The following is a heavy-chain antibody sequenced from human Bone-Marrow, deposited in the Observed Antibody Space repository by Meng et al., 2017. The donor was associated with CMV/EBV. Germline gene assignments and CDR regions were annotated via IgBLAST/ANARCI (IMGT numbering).Heavy chain of an antibody. CDR3: ARDLGISGEWESFYPFDP. D-gene: IGHD1-26*01. CDR1: GYTFTSYD. Sequence: ASVKVSCKASGYTFTSYDINWVRQAPGQGLEWMGWMNPNSGNTGYAQKFQGRVTITRNTSISTAYMELSRLRSENTAVYYCARDLGISGEWESFYPFDPWGEGTLVAVSS. J-gene: IGHJ5*02. V-gene: IGHV1-8*03. CDR2: MNPNSGNT.